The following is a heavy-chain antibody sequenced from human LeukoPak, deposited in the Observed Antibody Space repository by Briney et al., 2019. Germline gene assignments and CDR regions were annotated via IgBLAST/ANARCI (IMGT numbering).Heavy chain of an antibody. CDR3: AREPTDFDY. CDR1: GFTVSSNY. D-gene: IGHD4-11*01. CDR2: ISSSSSYI. V-gene: IGHV3-21*01. Sequence: PGGSLRLSCTASGFTVSSNYVSWVRQAPGKGLEWVSSISSSSSYIYYADSVKGRFTISRDNAKNSLYLQMNSLRAEDTAVYYCAREPTDFDYWGQGTLVTVSS. J-gene: IGHJ4*02.